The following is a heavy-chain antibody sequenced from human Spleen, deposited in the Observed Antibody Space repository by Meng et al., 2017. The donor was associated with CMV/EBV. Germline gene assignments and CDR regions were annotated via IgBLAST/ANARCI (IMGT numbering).Heavy chain of an antibody. CDR2: TYYRSKWHY. V-gene: IGHV6-1*01. CDR3: ARDPEYSYSILDH. J-gene: IGHJ4*02. Sequence: QVPLQQSGPGLPKPPHTHSLPRAIAGDSFSRDVAAWNWVRKSPWRGLEWLGRTYYRSKWHYAYAASVKGRMTINPDTSKNQFSLLLNSATPEDTAVYYCARDPEYSYSILDHWGQGTLVTVSS. D-gene: IGHD1-26*01. CDR1: GDSFSRDVAA.